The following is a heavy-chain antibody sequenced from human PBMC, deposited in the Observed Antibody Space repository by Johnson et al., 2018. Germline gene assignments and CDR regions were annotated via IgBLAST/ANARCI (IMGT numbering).Heavy chain of an antibody. CDR3: SAGPLLEWFGAGDI. V-gene: IGHV1-58*01. J-gene: IGHJ3*02. CDR1: GFPFTSSA. D-gene: IGHD3-3*01. CDR2: IVVGSGNT. Sequence: QLGESGPEVKMPGTTVKVSCKASGFPFTSSAVQWVRQARGKRLAWIGWIVVGSGNTTYALKFQERVAFTRDMSTSTAYMEPNSLSSEDTAVYYCSAGPLLEWFGAGDIWGQGTMVTVSS.